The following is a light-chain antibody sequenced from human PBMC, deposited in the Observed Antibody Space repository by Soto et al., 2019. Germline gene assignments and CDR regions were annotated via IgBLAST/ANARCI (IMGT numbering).Light chain of an antibody. Sequence: EIVLTQSPATLSLSPGERATLSCRASQSVSSYLAWYQQKPAQAPRLLIYDASNRATGIPARFSGSGSGTDFTLTVSSLEPEDFAVYPCQQRSNWPYTFGQGTKLQIK. CDR1: QSVSSY. V-gene: IGKV3-11*01. J-gene: IGKJ2*01. CDR2: DAS. CDR3: QQRSNWPYT.